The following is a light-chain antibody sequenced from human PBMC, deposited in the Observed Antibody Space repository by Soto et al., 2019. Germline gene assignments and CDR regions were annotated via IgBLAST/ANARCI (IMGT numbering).Light chain of an antibody. J-gene: IGKJ4*01. CDR2: AAS. CDR3: QQSYSTPLT. Sequence: DIQMTQSPSSLSASVGDRVTITCRVSQSISSYLNLYQQKPGKAPKLLIYAASSLQSGVPSRFSGSRAGTAFTLTISSLQPEDFSTYYCQQSYSTPLTFGGGTKVEIK. V-gene: IGKV1-39*01. CDR1: QSISSY.